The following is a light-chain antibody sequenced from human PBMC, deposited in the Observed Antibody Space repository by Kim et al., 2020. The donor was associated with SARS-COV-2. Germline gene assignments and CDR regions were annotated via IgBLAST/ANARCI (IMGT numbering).Light chain of an antibody. CDR2: EVS. J-gene: IGLJ1*01. CDR3: CSYAGSSTYV. Sequence: QSALTQPASESGSPGQSITISCTGTSSDVGSYNLVSWYQQHPGKAPKLMIYEVSKRPSGVSNRFSGSKSGNTASLTISGLQAEDEADYYCCSYAGSSTYVFGTGTKFTVL. CDR1: SSDVGSYNL. V-gene: IGLV2-23*02.